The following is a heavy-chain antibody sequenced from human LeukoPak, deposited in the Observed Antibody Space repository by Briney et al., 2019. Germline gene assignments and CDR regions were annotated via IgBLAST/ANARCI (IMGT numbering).Heavy chain of an antibody. CDR2: ISSYNGNT. D-gene: IGHD7-27*01. V-gene: IGHV1-18*01. J-gene: IGHJ4*02. Sequence: ASVKVSCKASDYTFIADGISWVRQAPGQGLEWMGWISSYNGNTNYAQKFQGRVTMTTDTSTSTAYTELRSLRSDDTAVYYCARKNWEAYDYWGQGTLVTVSS. CDR3: ARKNWEAYDY. CDR1: DYTFIADG.